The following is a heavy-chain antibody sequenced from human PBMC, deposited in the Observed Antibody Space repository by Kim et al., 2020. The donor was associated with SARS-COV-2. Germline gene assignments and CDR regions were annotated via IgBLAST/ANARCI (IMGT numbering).Heavy chain of an antibody. CDR3: ARAGNSGTYYVGDYYYHYAMDV. CDR1: GYSISSGYY. D-gene: IGHD1-26*01. J-gene: IGHJ6*02. Sequence: SETLSLTCTVAGYSISSGYYWGWIRQPPGMGLEWIGGIYHSGSTYYKPSLKSRVTISVDTSKNQLYLKVKSATAADTTVYFCARAGNSGTYYVGDYYYHYAMDVWGQGTTVTVSS. V-gene: IGHV4-38-2*02. CDR2: IYHSGST.